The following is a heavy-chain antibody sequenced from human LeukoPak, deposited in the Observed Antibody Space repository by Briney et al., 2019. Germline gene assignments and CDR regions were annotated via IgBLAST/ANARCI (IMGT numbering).Heavy chain of an antibody. V-gene: IGHV4-34*01. Sequence: SETLSLTCAVYGGSFSGYYWSWIRQPPGKGLEWIGEINHSGSTNYNPSLKSRVTISVDTSKNQFSLKLSSVTAADTAVYYCARDPSNLVYGDPTPEYYFDYWGQGTLVTVSS. CDR1: GGSFSGYY. J-gene: IGHJ4*02. D-gene: IGHD4-17*01. CDR3: ARDPSNLVYGDPTPEYYFDY. CDR2: INHSGST.